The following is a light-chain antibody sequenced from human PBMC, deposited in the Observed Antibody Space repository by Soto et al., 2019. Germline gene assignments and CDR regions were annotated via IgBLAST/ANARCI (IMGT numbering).Light chain of an antibody. CDR1: QGISNY. CDR2: AAS. Sequence: DIQMTQSPSSLSASVGDRVTITCRASQGISNYLAWYQQKPGKVPKLLIYAASALQSGVPSRFSGSGSGTDFTLTISSLQPEDVATYYCQKYNHDPPAGAFGQGTKVEIK. V-gene: IGKV1-27*01. CDR3: QKYNHDPPAGA. J-gene: IGKJ1*01.